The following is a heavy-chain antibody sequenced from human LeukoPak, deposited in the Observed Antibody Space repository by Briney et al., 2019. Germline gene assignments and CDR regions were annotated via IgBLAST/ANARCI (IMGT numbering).Heavy chain of an antibody. V-gene: IGHV3-30*02. J-gene: IGHJ4*02. CDR1: GFTFSSSG. CDR3: AKDRDQGFYDSSGYYRDFDY. Sequence: GGSLRLSCAASGFTFSSSGMHWVRQAPGKGLEWVAFIQYDGSNKYYADSVKGRFTISRDNSKNTLYLQMNSLRAEDTAVFYCAKDRDQGFYDSSGYYRDFDYWGQGTLVTVSS. CDR2: IQYDGSNK. D-gene: IGHD3-22*01.